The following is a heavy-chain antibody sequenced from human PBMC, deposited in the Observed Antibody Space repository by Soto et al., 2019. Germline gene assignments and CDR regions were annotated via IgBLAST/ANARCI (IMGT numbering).Heavy chain of an antibody. V-gene: IGHV4-4*07. J-gene: IGHJ5*02. CDR1: GASISGFY. Sequence: ETLSLTCTVSGASISGFYWSWTRKSAGKGLEWIGRIYATGTTDYNPSLKSRVMMSVDTSKKQFSLKLRSVTAADTAVYYCVRDGTKTLRDWFDPWGQGISVTVSS. CDR3: VRDGTKTLRDWFDP. CDR2: IYATGTT. D-gene: IGHD1-1*01.